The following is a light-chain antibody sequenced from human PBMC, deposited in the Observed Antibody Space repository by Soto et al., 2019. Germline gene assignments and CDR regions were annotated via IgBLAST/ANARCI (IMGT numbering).Light chain of an antibody. CDR3: QESHST. V-gene: IGKV1-39*01. CDR1: QSIGTY. J-gene: IGKJ2*01. CDR2: AAS. Sequence: DAQMTQSPSSLSASVGDSVTITCRASQSIGTYLDWYQHKPGKAPKLLIYAASSLQSGVPSRFSGSGSGTDFTLTLSSLQPEDYATYYCQESHSTFGQGTKLDIK.